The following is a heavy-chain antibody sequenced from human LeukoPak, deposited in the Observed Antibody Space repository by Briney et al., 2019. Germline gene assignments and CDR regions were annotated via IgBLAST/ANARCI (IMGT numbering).Heavy chain of an antibody. CDR1: GFTFSSYA. Sequence: GGSLRLSCAASGFTFSSYAMSWVRQAPGKGLEWVSAISGSGGSTYYADSVKGRFTISRDNSKNTLYLQVNSLRAEDTAVYYCARSSGWYFGYWGQGTLVTVSS. CDR3: ARSSGWYFGY. CDR2: ISGSGGST. V-gene: IGHV3-23*01. J-gene: IGHJ4*02. D-gene: IGHD6-19*01.